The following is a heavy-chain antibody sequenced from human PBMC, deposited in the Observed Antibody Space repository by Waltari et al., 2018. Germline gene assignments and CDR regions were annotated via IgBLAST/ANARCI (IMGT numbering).Heavy chain of an antibody. V-gene: IGHV3-48*03. CDR2: IGSSGSTI. D-gene: IGHD2-15*01. J-gene: IGHJ4*02. Sequence: EVQLVESGLTLAQPEGSLRPSCVASGFAFRSYEMNWVRPVPVKGLEWVSYIGSSGSTIYYADSVRGRFTISRDNAKHSLYLEMSSLRAEDTALYYCARDGGAYCNGGNCSPFEQWGQGTLVTVSS. CDR3: ARDGGAYCNGGNCSPFEQ. CDR1: GFAFRSYE.